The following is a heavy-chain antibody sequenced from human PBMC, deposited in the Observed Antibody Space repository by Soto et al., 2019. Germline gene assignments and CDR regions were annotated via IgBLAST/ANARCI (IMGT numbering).Heavy chain of an antibody. CDR2: IIPIFGTA. CDR1: GGTFSSYA. J-gene: IGHJ4*02. V-gene: IGHV1-69*01. CDR3: ARERIDSGPD. D-gene: IGHD1-26*01. Sequence: QVQLVQSGAEVKKPGSSVKVSCKASGGTFSSYAISWVRQAPGQGLEWMGGIIPIFGTASYAQKYQGRVTITADEYKSTAYRDLSSLRSEETAVYYCARERIDSGPDWGQRTLVTVSA.